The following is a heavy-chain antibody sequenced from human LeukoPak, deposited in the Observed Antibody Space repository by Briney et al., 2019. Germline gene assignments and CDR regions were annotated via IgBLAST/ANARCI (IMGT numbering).Heavy chain of an antibody. J-gene: IGHJ4*02. D-gene: IGHD2-8*02. CDR2: IYTSGST. CDR1: GGPISSGSYY. Sequence: SETLSLTCTVSGGPISSGSYYWSWIRQPAGKGLEWIGRIYTSGSTNYNPSLKSRVTISVDTSKNHFSLKLSSVTAADTAVYYCARALLVTSFDYWGQGTLVTVSS. V-gene: IGHV4-61*02. CDR3: ARALLVTSFDY.